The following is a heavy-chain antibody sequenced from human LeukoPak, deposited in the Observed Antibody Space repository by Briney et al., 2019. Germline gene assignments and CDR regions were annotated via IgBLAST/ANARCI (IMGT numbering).Heavy chain of an antibody. CDR2: I. V-gene: IGHV3-21*01. CDR1: GFTFSTYT. J-gene: IGHJ4*02. CDR3: ARTYYDILTGYNPYFDY. D-gene: IGHD3-9*01. Sequence: GGSLRLSCAASGFTFSTYTMSWVRQAPGKGLEWVSSIVKGRFTISRDNAKNSLYLQMNSLRAEDTAVYYCARTYYDILTGYNPYFDYWGQGTLVTVSS.